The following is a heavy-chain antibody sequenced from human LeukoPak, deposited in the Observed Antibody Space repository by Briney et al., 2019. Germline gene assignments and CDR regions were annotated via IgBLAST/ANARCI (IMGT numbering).Heavy chain of an antibody. CDR3: AKDHCSSTSCFLTVGYYYYGMDV. D-gene: IGHD2-2*01. CDR1: GFTFSSYA. CDR2: ISGSGGRT. J-gene: IGHJ6*02. V-gene: IGHV3-23*01. Sequence: PGGSLRLSCAASGFTFSSYAMSWVRQAPGKGLEWVSAISGSGGRTYYADSVKGRFTISRDNSKNTLYLQMNSLRAEDTAVYYCAKDHCSSTSCFLTVGYYYYGMDVWGQGTTVTVSS.